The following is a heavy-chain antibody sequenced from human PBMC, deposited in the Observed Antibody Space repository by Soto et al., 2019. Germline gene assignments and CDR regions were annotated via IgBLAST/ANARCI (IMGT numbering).Heavy chain of an antibody. D-gene: IGHD6-19*01. V-gene: IGHV3-13*01. Sequence: GGSLRLSCAASGFTFSSYDMHWVRQATGKGLEWVSAIGTAGDTYYPGSVKGRFTISRENAKNSLYLQMNSLRAEDTAVYYCAGGRFRSGWYYFDYWGQGTLVTVSS. CDR2: IGTAGDT. CDR1: GFTFSSYD. CDR3: AGGRFRSGWYYFDY. J-gene: IGHJ4*02.